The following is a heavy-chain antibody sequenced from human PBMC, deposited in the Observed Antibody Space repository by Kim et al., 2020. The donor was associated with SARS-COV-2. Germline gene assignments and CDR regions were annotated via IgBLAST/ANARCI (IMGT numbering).Heavy chain of an antibody. CDR1: GGSISSSSYY. CDR2: IYYSGST. Sequence: SETLSLTCTVSGGSISSSSYYWGWIRQPPGKGLVWIGSIYYSGSTYYNPSLKSRVTISVDTSKNQFSLKLSSVTAADTAVYYCARHDGDYVPGDDGGQGT. J-gene: IGHJ4*02. V-gene: IGHV4-39*01. D-gene: IGHD4-17*01. CDR3: ARHDGDYVPGDD.